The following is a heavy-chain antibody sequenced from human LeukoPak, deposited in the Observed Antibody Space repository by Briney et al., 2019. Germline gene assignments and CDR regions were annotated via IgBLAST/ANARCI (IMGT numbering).Heavy chain of an antibody. CDR3: ARRNYDHIWGNYGSLYYFDY. CDR1: GYTFTSYA. Sequence: ASVTVSCKTSGYTFTSYAISWVRQAPGQGLEWMGWISAYNGNTDYAQKFQGRVTMTTDTSTSTVYMELRSLRSDDTAVYYCARRNYDHIWGNYGSLYYFDYWGQGTLVTVSS. D-gene: IGHD3-16*01. J-gene: IGHJ4*02. CDR2: ISAYNGNT. V-gene: IGHV1-18*01.